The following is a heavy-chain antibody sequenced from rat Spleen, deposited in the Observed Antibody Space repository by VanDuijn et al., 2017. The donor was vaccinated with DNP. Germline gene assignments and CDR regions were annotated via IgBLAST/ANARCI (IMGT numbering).Heavy chain of an antibody. J-gene: IGHJ2*01. CDR1: GFIFSNSG. D-gene: IGHD1-11*01. Sequence: EVQLMESGGGLVQPGRSLKLSCAASGFIFSNSGMHWIRQAPTKGLELVAYISYAGGANTSYRDSVKGRFTISRDNAKSTLYLQMDSLRSEDTATYYCTTDFERGYWGQGVMVTVSS. V-gene: IGHV5-19*01. CDR3: TTDFERGY. CDR2: ISYAGGANT.